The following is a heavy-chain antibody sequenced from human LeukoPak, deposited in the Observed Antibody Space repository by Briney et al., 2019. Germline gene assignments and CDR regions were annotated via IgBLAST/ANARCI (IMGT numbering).Heavy chain of an antibody. J-gene: IGHJ4*02. CDR2: IYWDDDK. D-gene: IGHD3-3*01. CDR3: AHGTDYDFWSGSSGGFDY. Sequence: SGPTLVKPTQTLTLTCTFSGFSLSTSRVGVGWIRQPPGKALEWLALIYWDDDKRYSPSLQSRLTITKDTSKNQVVLTMTNMDPVDTATYYCAHGTDYDFWSGSSGGFDYWGQGTLVTVSS. V-gene: IGHV2-5*02. CDR1: GFSLSTSRVG.